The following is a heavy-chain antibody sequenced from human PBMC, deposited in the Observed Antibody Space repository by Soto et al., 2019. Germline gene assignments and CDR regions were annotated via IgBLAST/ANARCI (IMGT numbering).Heavy chain of an antibody. D-gene: IGHD2-2*01. Sequence: QVQLVESGGGVVQPGRSLRLSCAASGFTFSSYGMHWVRQAPGKGLEWVAVIWYDGSNKYYADSVKGRFTISRDNSKNTLYLQMNSLRAEDRAVYYCARDHQLHPPAPADYWGQGTLVTVSS. CDR1: GFTFSSYG. V-gene: IGHV3-33*01. CDR3: ARDHQLHPPAPADY. J-gene: IGHJ4*02. CDR2: IWYDGSNK.